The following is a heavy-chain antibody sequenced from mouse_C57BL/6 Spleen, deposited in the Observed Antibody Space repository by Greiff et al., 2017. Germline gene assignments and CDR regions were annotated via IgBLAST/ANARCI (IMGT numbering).Heavy chain of an antibody. D-gene: IGHD2-2*01. V-gene: IGHV1-81*01. Sequence: QVQLKQSGAELARPGASVKLSCKASGYTFTSYGISWVKQRTGQGLEWIGEIYPRSGNTYYNEKFKGKATLTADKSSSTAYMELRSLTSEDSAVYFCARPGYDQAWFAYWGQGTLVTVSA. J-gene: IGHJ3*01. CDR1: GYTFTSYG. CDR3: ARPGYDQAWFAY. CDR2: IYPRSGNT.